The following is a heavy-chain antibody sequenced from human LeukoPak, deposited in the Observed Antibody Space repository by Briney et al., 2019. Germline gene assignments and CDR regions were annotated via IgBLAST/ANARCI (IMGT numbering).Heavy chain of an antibody. Sequence: PGGSLRLSCAASGFTFSTYAMHWVRQAPGKGLEWVAAISYDGSNKNYADSVKGRFTISRDNSKNTLYLQMNSLRAEDTAVYYCARDQELYYFDYWAQGTLVTVSS. CDR1: GFTFSTYA. CDR3: ARDQELYYFDY. J-gene: IGHJ4*02. V-gene: IGHV3-30-3*01. CDR2: ISYDGSNK. D-gene: IGHD1-1*01.